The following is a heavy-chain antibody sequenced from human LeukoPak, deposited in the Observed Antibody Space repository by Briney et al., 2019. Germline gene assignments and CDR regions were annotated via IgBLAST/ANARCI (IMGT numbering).Heavy chain of an antibody. D-gene: IGHD2-2*01. V-gene: IGHV3-30*02. CDR2: IRYDGSNK. Sequence: GGSLRLSCAASGFTFSSYGMHWVRQAPGKGLEWVAFIRYDGSNKYYADSVKGQFTISRDNSKNTLYLQMNSLRAEDTAVYYCAKDGIDIVVVPAASRPYYYYMDVWGKGTTVTVSS. J-gene: IGHJ6*03. CDR3: AKDGIDIVVVPAASRPYYYYMDV. CDR1: GFTFSSYG.